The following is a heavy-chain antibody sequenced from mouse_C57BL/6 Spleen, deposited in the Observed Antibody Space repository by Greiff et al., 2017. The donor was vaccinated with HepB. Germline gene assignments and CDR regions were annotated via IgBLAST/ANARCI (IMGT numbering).Heavy chain of an antibody. D-gene: IGHD3-3*01. CDR3: ARDLPRGDY. CDR2: IYPSDSET. Sequence: QVQLQQPGAEVVRPGSSVKLSCKASGYTFTSYWMDWVKQRPGQGLEWIGNIYPSDSETHYNQKFKDKATLTVDKSSSTAYMQLSSLTSEDSAVYYCARDLPRGDYWGQGTTLTVSS. J-gene: IGHJ2*01. V-gene: IGHV1-61*01. CDR1: GYTFTSYW.